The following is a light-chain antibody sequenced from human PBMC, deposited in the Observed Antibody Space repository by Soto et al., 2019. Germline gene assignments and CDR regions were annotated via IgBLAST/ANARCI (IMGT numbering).Light chain of an antibody. CDR1: NIGRKS. Sequence: YELTQPPSVSVAPGQTARISCGGNNIGRKSVHWYQQKPGRAPVVVVYDDSDRPSGIPERFSGANSGDTATLTISRVEAGDEADYYCHVWDSSSGHYVFGTGTKVTVL. J-gene: IGLJ1*01. CDR2: DDS. V-gene: IGLV3-21*02. CDR3: HVWDSSSGHYV.